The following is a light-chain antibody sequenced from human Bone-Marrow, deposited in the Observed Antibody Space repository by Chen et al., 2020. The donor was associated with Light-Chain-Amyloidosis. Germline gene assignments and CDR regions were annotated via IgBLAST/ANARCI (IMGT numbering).Light chain of an antibody. CDR2: EDD. J-gene: IGLJ3*02. CDR3: QYYQGGSQGV. CDR1: SGSIATNY. V-gene: IGLV6-57*01. Sequence: NFMLTQPHSVSESPGKTVIISCTRSSGSIATNYVQWYQQRPGSSPTTVIYEDDQRPSGVPDRSSGSIPRSSNSAYRTLSGLQTEDAADYDCQYYQGGSQGVFGGGTKLTVL.